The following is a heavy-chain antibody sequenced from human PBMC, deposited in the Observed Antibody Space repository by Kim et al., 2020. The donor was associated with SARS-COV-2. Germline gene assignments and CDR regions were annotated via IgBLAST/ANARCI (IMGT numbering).Heavy chain of an antibody. CDR1: GFTFSSYG. CDR3: ARENPGWVFDY. CDR2: IWYDGSNK. Sequence: GGSLRLSCAASGFTFSSYGMHWVRQAPGKGLEWVAVIWYDGSNKYYADSVKGRFTISRDNSKNTLYLQMNSLRAEDTAVYYCARENPGWVFDYWGQGTLVTVSS. J-gene: IGHJ4*02. D-gene: IGHD6-19*01. V-gene: IGHV3-33*01.